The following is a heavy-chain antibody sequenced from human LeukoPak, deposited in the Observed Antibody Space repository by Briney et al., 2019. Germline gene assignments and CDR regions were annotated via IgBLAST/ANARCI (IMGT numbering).Heavy chain of an antibody. CDR2: IYYSGST. V-gene: IGHV4-59*01. CDR1: GGSISSYY. D-gene: IGHD6-19*01. Sequence: ASETLSLTCTVSGGSISSYYWSWIRQPPGKGLEWIGYIYYSGSTNYNPSLKSRVTISVDTSKNQFSLRLNSVTTADTAVYFCARGSGWSGHGYWGQGTLVTVSS. J-gene: IGHJ4*02. CDR3: ARGSGWSGHGY.